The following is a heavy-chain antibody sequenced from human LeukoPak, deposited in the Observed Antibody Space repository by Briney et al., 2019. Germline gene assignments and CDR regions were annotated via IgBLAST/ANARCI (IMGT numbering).Heavy chain of an antibody. CDR1: GFTFSSYS. J-gene: IGHJ4*02. V-gene: IGHV3-21*04. D-gene: IGHD6-13*01. Sequence: GGSLRLSCAASGFTFSSYSMNWVRQAPGKGLEWVSSISSSSSYIYYADSVKGRFTISRDNAKNSLYLQMNSLRAEDTAVYYCATQPEAYSSSRGYWGQGTLVTVSS. CDR3: ATQPEAYSSSRGY. CDR2: ISSSSSYI.